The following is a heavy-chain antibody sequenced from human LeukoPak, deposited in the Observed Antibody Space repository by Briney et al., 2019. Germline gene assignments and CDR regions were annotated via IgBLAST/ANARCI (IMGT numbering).Heavy chain of an antibody. Sequence: GESLKISCKGSGYSFTTYWIAWVRQMPGKGLEWMGIIYPDDSDTTYSPSFQNQVTISADKSIGAAYLQWGSLKASDTAMYYCARRWGTYDILTGYYRDQDAFDIWGQGTMVTVSS. D-gene: IGHD3-9*01. V-gene: IGHV5-51*01. CDR1: GYSFTTYW. CDR3: ARRWGTYDILTGYYRDQDAFDI. CDR2: IYPDDSDT. J-gene: IGHJ3*02.